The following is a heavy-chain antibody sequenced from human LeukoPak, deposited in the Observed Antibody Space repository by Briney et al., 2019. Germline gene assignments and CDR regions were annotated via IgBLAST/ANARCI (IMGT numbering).Heavy chain of an antibody. CDR2: INHSGST. D-gene: IGHD1-1*01. Sequence: SETLSLTCAVYGGSFSGYYWSWIRQPPGKGLEWIGEINHSGSTNYNPSLESRVTISVDTSKNQFSLKLSSVTAADTAVYYCAGPNVASGYYFDYWGQGTLVTVSS. CDR1: GGSFSGYY. J-gene: IGHJ4*02. CDR3: AGPNVASGYYFDY. V-gene: IGHV4-34*01.